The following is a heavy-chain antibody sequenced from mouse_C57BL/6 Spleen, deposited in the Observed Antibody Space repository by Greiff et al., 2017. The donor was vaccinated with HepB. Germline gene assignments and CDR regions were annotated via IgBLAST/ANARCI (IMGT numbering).Heavy chain of an antibody. CDR2: IDPSDSET. CDR3: ARLGGNGWSFDV. D-gene: IGHD2-1*01. Sequence: QVQLQQPGAELVRPGSSVKLSCKASGYTFTSYWMHWVKQRPIQGLEWIGNIDPSDSETHYNQKFKDKATLTVDKSSSTAYMQLSSLTSEDSAVYYCARLGGNGWSFDVWGTGTTVTVSS. CDR1: GYTFTSYW. V-gene: IGHV1-52*01. J-gene: IGHJ1*03.